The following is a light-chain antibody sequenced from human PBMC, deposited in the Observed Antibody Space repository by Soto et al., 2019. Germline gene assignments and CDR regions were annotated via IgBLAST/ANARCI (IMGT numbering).Light chain of an antibody. CDR1: QDISYY. CDR2: GAS. J-gene: IGKJ5*01. V-gene: IGKV1-27*01. Sequence: DIQMTQSPSSLSASVGARVTITCRANQDISYYLAWYQQKQGKVPNLLIYGASTLQSGVPSRFSGGGSGKDFTSTISRLHPEFIASYYCQQYENLPTFGQGTRLDIK. CDR3: QQYENLPT.